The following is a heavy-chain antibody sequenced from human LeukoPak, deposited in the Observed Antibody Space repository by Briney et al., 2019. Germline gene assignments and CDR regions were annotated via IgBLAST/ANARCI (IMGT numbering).Heavy chain of an antibody. CDR2: IYHSGST. CDR3: ASLGGSSGWYGDYYFDY. D-gene: IGHD6-19*01. J-gene: IGHJ4*02. CDR1: GDSISSSNW. Sequence: SGTLSLTCAVSGDSISSSNWWSWVRQPPGKGLEWIGEIYHSGSTNYNPSLKSRVTISVDKSKNQFSLKLSSVTAADTAVYYCASLGGSSGWYGDYYFDYWGQGTLVTVSS. V-gene: IGHV4-4*02.